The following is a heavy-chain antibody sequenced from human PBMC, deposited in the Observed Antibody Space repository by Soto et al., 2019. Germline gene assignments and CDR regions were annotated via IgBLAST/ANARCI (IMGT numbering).Heavy chain of an antibody. D-gene: IGHD2-15*01. CDR1: GGTFSSYA. CDR3: ARESGDGGNPRGVDLY. V-gene: IGHV1-69*05. Sequence: QVQLVQSGAEVKKPGSSVKVSCKASGGTFSSYAISWVRQAPGQGLEWMGGIIPIFGTANYAQKFQGRVTITXXEXTXXAYMELSSLRSEDTAVYYCARESGDGGNPRGVDLYWGQGTLVTVSS. J-gene: IGHJ4*02. CDR2: IIPIFGTA.